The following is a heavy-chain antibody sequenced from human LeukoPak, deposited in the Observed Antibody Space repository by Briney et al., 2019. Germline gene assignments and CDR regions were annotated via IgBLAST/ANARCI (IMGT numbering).Heavy chain of an antibody. CDR3: ARDDTAMPPLDY. V-gene: IGHV1-18*01. J-gene: IGHJ4*02. D-gene: IGHD5-18*01. CDR2: ISAYNGNT. Sequence: GASVKVSCKASGYTFTSYGISWVRQAPGQGLEWMGWISAYNGNTNYAQKLQGRVTMTTDTSTSTAYIEPRSLRSDDTAVYYCARDDTAMPPLDYWGQGTLVTVSS. CDR1: GYTFTSYG.